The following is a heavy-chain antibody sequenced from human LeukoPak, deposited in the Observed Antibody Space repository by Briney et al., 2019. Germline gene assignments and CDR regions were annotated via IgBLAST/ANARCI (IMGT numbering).Heavy chain of an antibody. CDR2: ISYDGSNK. CDR3: AKDLVLVLAAKLFDY. J-gene: IGHJ4*02. Sequence: GRSLRLSCAASGFTFSSYGMHWVRQAPGKGLEWVALISYDGSNKYYADSVKGRFTISRDNSKNTLYLQMDSLKAEDTAVYYCAKDLVLVLAAKLFDYWGQGTLVTVSS. V-gene: IGHV3-30*18. D-gene: IGHD2-15*01. CDR1: GFTFSSYG.